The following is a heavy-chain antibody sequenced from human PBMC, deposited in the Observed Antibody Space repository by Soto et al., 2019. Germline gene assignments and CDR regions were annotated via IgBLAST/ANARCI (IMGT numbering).Heavy chain of an antibody. D-gene: IGHD2-21*02. Sequence: ASVKVSCKPSGYTFSTYYLHWLRQAPGQALEWMGVIHPSGGGTTYAQKFLGRVTVTRDTSTTTVFMELSSLRSDDTAVYYCARGGHIAVVTASFDYWGQGTLVTV. J-gene: IGHJ4*02. V-gene: IGHV1-46*03. CDR2: IHPSGGGT. CDR1: GYTFSTYY. CDR3: ARGGHIAVVTASFDY.